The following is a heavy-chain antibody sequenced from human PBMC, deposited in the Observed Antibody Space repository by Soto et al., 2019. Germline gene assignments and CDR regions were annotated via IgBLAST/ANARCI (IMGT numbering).Heavy chain of an antibody. CDR2: INPSGGST. D-gene: IGHD2-2*01. J-gene: IGHJ5*02. CDR1: GYTFTSYY. V-gene: IGHV1-46*01. CDR3: ASSPGVNVPAAKVGPWFDP. Sequence: QVQLLQSGAEVKQPGASVKVSCKASGYTFTSYYMHWVRQAPGQGLEWMGMINPSGGSTNYAQKFQGRVTITADESTSTAYMELSSLRSEDTAVYYCASSPGVNVPAAKVGPWFDPWGQGTLVTVSS.